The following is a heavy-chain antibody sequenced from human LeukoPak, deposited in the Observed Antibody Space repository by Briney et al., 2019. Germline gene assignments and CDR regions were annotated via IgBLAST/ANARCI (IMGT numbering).Heavy chain of an antibody. Sequence: SVKVSCKASGGTFSSYAISWVRQAPGQGLEWMGGIIPIFGTANYTQKFQGRVTITADESTSTAYMELSSLRSEDTAVYYCAARDYYDSRYYFDYWGQGTLVTVSS. J-gene: IGHJ4*02. CDR1: GGTFSSYA. D-gene: IGHD3-22*01. CDR2: IIPIFGTA. V-gene: IGHV1-69*13. CDR3: AARDYYDSRYYFDY.